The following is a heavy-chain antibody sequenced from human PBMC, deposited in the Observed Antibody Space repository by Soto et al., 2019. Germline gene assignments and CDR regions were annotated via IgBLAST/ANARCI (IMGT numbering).Heavy chain of an antibody. CDR3: VSRERVGAFDI. CDR1: GGTLSNYA. V-gene: IGHV1-69*01. CDR2: IIPILGSA. J-gene: IGHJ3*02. D-gene: IGHD1-26*01. Sequence: QVQLVQSGAEVKKPGSSVKVSCKASGGTLSNYAISWVRQAPGQGLEWMGGIIPILGSANYAQKFQDRVTITADESTSTTYMELSSLRSEDAAVYYCVSRERVGAFDIWGQGTMVTVSS.